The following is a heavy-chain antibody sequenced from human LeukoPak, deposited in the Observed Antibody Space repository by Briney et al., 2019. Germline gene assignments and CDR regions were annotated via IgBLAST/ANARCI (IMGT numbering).Heavy chain of an antibody. J-gene: IGHJ4*02. D-gene: IGHD3-9*01. Sequence: PSETLSLTCTVSGGSISSSSYSWGWIRQPPGKGLEWIGSIYYSGSTYYNPSPTSRVTISVDTSKNQFSLNLSSVPAADTAVYYCARHVRDILTGLFDYWGQGTLVTVSS. CDR2: IYYSGST. CDR1: GGSISSSSYS. V-gene: IGHV4-39*01. CDR3: ARHVRDILTGLFDY.